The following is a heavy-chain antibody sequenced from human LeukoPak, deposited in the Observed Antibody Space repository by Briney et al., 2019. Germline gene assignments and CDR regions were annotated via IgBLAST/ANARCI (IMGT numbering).Heavy chain of an antibody. Sequence: SVKVSCKASGYTFTSYGISWVRQAPGQGLEWIGWIIPIFGTANYAQKFQGRVTITTDESTSTAYMELSSLRSEDTAVYYCARVIGGRDYWGQGTLVTVSS. CDR2: IIPIFGTA. CDR3: ARVIGGRDY. CDR1: GYTFTSYG. J-gene: IGHJ4*02. D-gene: IGHD1-26*01. V-gene: IGHV1-69*05.